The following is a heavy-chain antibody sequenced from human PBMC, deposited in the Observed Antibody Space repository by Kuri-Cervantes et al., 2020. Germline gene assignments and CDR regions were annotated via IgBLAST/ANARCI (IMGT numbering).Heavy chain of an antibody. D-gene: IGHD6-13*01. Sequence: GSLRLSCAVYGGSFSYHWNWIRQPPGKGLEWIGEINHRGSTNYNPSLKSRVTISVDTSKNQFSLKLSSVTAADTAVYYCARVAVAAAGTLDAFDIWGQGTMVTVSS. CDR2: INHRGST. V-gene: IGHV4-34*01. CDR3: ARVAVAAAGTLDAFDI. CDR1: GGSFSYH. J-gene: IGHJ3*02.